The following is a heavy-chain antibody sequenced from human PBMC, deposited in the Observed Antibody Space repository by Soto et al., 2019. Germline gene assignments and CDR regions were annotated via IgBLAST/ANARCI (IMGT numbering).Heavy chain of an antibody. D-gene: IGHD5-18*01. Sequence: SETLSLTCAVYGGSFSGYYWGWIRQPPGKGLEWIGEINHSGSTNYNPSLKSRVTISVDTSKNQFSLKLSSVTAADTAVYYCARGPRGYSYGRLDYWGQGTLVTVSS. CDR3: ARGPRGYSYGRLDY. CDR2: INHSGST. V-gene: IGHV4-34*01. J-gene: IGHJ4*02. CDR1: GGSFSGYY.